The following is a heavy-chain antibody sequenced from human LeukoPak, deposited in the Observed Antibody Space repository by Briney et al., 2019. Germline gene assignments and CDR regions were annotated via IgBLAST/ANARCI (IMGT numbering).Heavy chain of an antibody. CDR3: ARCNEFGYDWHDAFDI. J-gene: IGHJ3*02. D-gene: IGHD5-12*01. CDR2: IIPIFGTA. CDR1: GGTFSSYA. V-gene: IGHV1-69*13. Sequence: SVKVSCKASGGTFSSYAISWVRQAPGQGLEWMGGIIPIFGTANYAQKFQGRVTITADESTSTAYMELSSLRSEDTAVYYCARCNEFGYDWHDAFDIWGQGTMVTVSS.